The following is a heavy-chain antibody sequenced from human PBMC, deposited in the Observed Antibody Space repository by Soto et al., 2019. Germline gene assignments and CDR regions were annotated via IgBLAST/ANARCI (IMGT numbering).Heavy chain of an antibody. J-gene: IGHJ6*02. CDR1: GFTFSSYW. Sequence: GGSLRLSCAASGFTFSSYWMSWGRQAPGKGLEWVANIKQDGSEKYYVDSVKGRFTISRDNAKNSLYLQMNSLRAEDTAVYYCASLAVAGTSYYYYGMDVWGQGTTVTVSS. V-gene: IGHV3-7*01. CDR2: IKQDGSEK. D-gene: IGHD6-19*01. CDR3: ASLAVAGTSYYYYGMDV.